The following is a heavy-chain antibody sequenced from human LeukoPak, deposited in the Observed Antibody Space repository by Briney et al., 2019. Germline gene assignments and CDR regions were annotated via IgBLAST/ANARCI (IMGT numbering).Heavy chain of an antibody. V-gene: IGHV3-21*01. J-gene: IGHJ1*01. CDR1: GFTFSSYS. Sequence: GGSLRLSCAASGFTFSSYSMNWVRHAPGKGLEWVSFISSSSSYIYYASSVKGRFTISRDNAKNSLYLQMNSLRAEDSAVYYCATYSSMNAREFQHWGQGTLVTVSS. CDR3: ATYSSMNAREFQH. D-gene: IGHD2-2*01. CDR2: ISSSSSYI.